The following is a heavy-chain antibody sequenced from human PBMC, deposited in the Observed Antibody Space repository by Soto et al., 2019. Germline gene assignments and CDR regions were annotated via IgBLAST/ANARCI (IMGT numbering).Heavy chain of an antibody. CDR3: AKDRDYPRYYFHY. D-gene: IGHD3-10*01. CDR1: GFTFNHYA. J-gene: IGHJ4*02. CDR2: ISANGQGI. Sequence: GGSLRLSCAASGFTFNHYAMSWVRQAPGKGLEWVSAISANGQGIYYADSVKGRFIISRDNSKNTVFLHMDSLTAEDTAVYYCAKDRDYPRYYFHYWGQGPLVTVSS. V-gene: IGHV3-23*01.